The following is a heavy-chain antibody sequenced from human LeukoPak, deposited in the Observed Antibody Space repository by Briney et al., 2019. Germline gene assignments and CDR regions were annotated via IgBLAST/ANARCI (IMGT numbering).Heavy chain of an antibody. J-gene: IGHJ5*02. D-gene: IGHD3-16*01. CDR2: INPNSGGT. CDR1: GYVFTGYY. Sequence: ASLKVSCKASGYVFTGYYMHWVRQAPGQGLEWMGWINPNSGGTKYAQKFQGRVTMTRDTSISTAYMELSRLRSDDTAVYYCARGRRGSSPIDPWGQGTLVTVSS. CDR3: ARGRRGSSPIDP. V-gene: IGHV1-2*02.